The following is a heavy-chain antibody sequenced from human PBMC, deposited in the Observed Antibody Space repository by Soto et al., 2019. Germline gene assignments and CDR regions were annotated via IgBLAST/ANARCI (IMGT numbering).Heavy chain of an antibody. CDR3: ARLDFDWLLFDY. J-gene: IGHJ4*02. CDR2: IDPSDSYT. V-gene: IGHV5-10-1*01. CDR1: GYSFTSYW. Sequence: PGESLKISCKGSGYSFTSYWIGWVRQMPGKGLEWMGRIDPSDSYTNYSPSFQGHVTISADKSISTAYLQWSSLKASDTAMYYCARLDFDWLLFDYWGQGTLVTVSS. D-gene: IGHD3-9*01.